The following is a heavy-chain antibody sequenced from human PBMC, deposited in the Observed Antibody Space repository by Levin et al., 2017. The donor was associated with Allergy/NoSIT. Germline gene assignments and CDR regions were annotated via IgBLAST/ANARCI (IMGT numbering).Heavy chain of an antibody. CDR1: GFTFSSYA. Sequence: GGSLRLSCAASGFTFSSYAMSWVRQAPGKGLEWVSAISGSGGSTYYADSVKGRFTISRDNSKNTLYLQMNSLRAEDTAVYYCANLGADYYDSRVDYWGQGTLVTVSS. CDR2: ISGSGGST. J-gene: IGHJ4*02. D-gene: IGHD3-22*01. V-gene: IGHV3-23*01. CDR3: ANLGADYYDSRVDY.